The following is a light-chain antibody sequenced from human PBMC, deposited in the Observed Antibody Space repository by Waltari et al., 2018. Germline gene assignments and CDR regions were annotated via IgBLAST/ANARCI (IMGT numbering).Light chain of an antibody. J-gene: IGLJ2*01. Sequence: QSVLKQPPSVSAAPGQKVTISCSGSSSNIGTNYVPWYQQLPGTAPKLLIYDNNKRPSGIPDRFSGSKSGTSATLGITGLQTGDEADYYCGTWDSSLSAVVFGGGTKLTVL. CDR2: DNN. CDR1: SSNIGTNY. V-gene: IGLV1-51*01. CDR3: GTWDSSLSAVV.